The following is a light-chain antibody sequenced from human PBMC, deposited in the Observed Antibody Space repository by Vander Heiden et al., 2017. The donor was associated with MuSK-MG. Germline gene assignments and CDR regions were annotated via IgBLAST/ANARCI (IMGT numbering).Light chain of an antibody. V-gene: IGKV1-17*01. CDR2: GTS. CDR1: QSIGND. Sequence: IQMTQSPSTWSAPVADRLTITCRASQSIGNDLGWYQQKPGKAPKRLIYGTSSLQSGVPSRFSGIGSGTEFTLTISSLQPEDFATYYCQQYNSYPHAFGGGTKVEIK. CDR3: QQYNSYPHA. J-gene: IGKJ4*01.